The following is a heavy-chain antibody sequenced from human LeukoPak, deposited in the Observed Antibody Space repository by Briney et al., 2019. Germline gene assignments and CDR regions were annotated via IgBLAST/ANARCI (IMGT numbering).Heavy chain of an antibody. CDR2: VYYSGST. J-gene: IGHJ6*02. D-gene: IGHD2-15*01. V-gene: IGHV4-59*08. CDR3: ARSLVSGGSSAYYYGMDV. CDR1: GGSISSYY. Sequence: SETLSLTCTVSGGSISSYYWNWTRQPPGKGLEWIGYVYYSGSTNYNPSLQSRVTILVDTSKNQFSLQLTSVTAADTAVYYCARSLVSGGSSAYYYGMDVWGQGTTVTVSS.